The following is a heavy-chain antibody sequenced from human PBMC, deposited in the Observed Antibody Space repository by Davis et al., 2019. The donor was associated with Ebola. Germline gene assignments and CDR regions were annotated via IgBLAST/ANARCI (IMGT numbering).Heavy chain of an antibody. CDR3: ARVAYGDYYFDY. J-gene: IGHJ4*02. D-gene: IGHD4-17*01. V-gene: IGHV3-7*01. Sequence: GESLKISCAASGFTFNKYWMSWVRQAPGKGLEWVANIKQDGSEKYYVDSVKGRFTFSRDNAKNSLYLQMNSLRAEDTAVYYCARVAYGDYYFDYWGQGTLVTVSS. CDR1: GFTFNKYW. CDR2: IKQDGSEK.